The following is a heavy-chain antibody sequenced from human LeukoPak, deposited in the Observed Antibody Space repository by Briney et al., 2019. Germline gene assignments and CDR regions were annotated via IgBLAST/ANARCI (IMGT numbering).Heavy chain of an antibody. D-gene: IGHD4-23*01. J-gene: IGHJ3*02. CDR1: GFTFSSYE. V-gene: IGHV3-48*03. Sequence: PGGSLRLSCAASGFTFSSYEMNWVRQAPGKGLEWVSYISSSGSTIYYADSVKGRFTISRDNAKNSLYLQMNSLRAEDTAVYYCAKSPAVDAAFDIWGQGTMVTVSS. CDR2: ISSSGSTI. CDR3: AKSPAVDAAFDI.